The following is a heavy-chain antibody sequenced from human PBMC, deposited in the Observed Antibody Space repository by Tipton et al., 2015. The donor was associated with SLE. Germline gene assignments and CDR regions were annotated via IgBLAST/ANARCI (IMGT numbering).Heavy chain of an antibody. J-gene: IGHJ4*02. CDR3: AAERSSSWSYFDY. CDR2: IYYSGST. D-gene: IGHD6-13*01. CDR1: GDSINGGSYY. V-gene: IGHV4-39*07. Sequence: TLSLTCTVSGDSINGGSYYWSWIRQPPGKGLEWIGSIYYSGSTYYNPSLNSRVTISVDTSKIQFSLKLSSVTAADTAVYYCAAERSSSWSYFDYWGQGTLVTVSS.